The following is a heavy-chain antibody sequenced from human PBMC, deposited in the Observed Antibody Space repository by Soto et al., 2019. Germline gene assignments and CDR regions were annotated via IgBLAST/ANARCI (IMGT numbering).Heavy chain of an antibody. V-gene: IGHV4-38-2*01. J-gene: IGHJ4*02. CDR2: IYHSGST. CDR1: GYSITSGYY. Sequence: PSETLSLTCAVSGYSITSGYYWGWIRQRPGKGLEWIGSIYHSGSTYYNPSLKSRVTISVDTPQKLFSLKLSSVTAADTAVYYCARLPYSYSGYDETYFDYWGQGTLVTVSS. CDR3: ARLPYSYSGYDETYFDY. D-gene: IGHD5-12*01.